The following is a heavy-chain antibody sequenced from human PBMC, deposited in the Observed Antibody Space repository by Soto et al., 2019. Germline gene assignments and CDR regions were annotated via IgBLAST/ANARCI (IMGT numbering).Heavy chain of an antibody. J-gene: IGHJ4*02. V-gene: IGHV3-43*01. D-gene: IGHD2-15*01. CDR1: GFTFDDYT. CDR2: ISWDGSKR. Sequence: EVQLVESGGGVVQSGGSLRLSCAASGFTFDDYTMHWVRQSPGQGLEWVSLISWDGSKRFYADSVEGRFTISRDNSKNSLYLQMNSLTTEDSAFYQCVEGEGGLLGGDWGQGTLVTVSS. CDR3: VEGEGGLLGGD.